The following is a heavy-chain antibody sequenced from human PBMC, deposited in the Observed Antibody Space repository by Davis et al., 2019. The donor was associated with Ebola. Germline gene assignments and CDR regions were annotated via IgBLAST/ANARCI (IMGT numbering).Heavy chain of an antibody. V-gene: IGHV1-8*01. CDR2: MNPNSGNT. CDR1: GYTFTSYD. CDR3: ARGRRVDSSGYYRNWFDP. Sequence: AASVKVSCKASGYTFTSYDINWVRQATGQGLEWMGWMNPNSGNTGYAQKFQGRVTMTRNTSISTAYMGLSSLRSEDTAVYYCARGRRVDSSGYYRNWFDPWGQGTLVTVSS. D-gene: IGHD3-22*01. J-gene: IGHJ5*02.